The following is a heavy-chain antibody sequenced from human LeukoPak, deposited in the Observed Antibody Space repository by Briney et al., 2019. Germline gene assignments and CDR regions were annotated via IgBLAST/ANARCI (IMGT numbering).Heavy chain of an antibody. CDR3: ARMTTGHDY. D-gene: IGHD4-17*01. CDR1: GTSFTSYY. CDR2: VNHSGYT. J-gene: IGHJ4*02. V-gene: IGHV4-34*01. Sequence: PSETLSLTCGVSGTSFTSYYRSWIRQTPGKGLEWIGEVNHSGYTNMNPSLKSRVTISVDTSKNQFSLMMTSVTAADTAVYFCARMTTGHDYWGQGTLVTVSS.